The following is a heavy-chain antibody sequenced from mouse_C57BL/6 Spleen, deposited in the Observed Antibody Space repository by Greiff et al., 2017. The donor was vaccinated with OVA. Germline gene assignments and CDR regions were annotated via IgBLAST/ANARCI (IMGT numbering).Heavy chain of an antibody. V-gene: IGHV1-4*01. CDR3: ARRGTVVATDYAMDY. CDR1: GYTFTSYT. D-gene: IGHD1-1*01. J-gene: IGHJ4*01. Sequence: QVHVKQSGAELARPGASVKMSCKASGYTFTSYTMHWVKQRPGQGLEWIGYINPSSGNTKYNQKFKGKATLTADKSSSTAYMQLSSLTSEDSAVYDCARRGTVVATDYAMDYWGQGTSVTVSS. CDR2: INPSSGNT.